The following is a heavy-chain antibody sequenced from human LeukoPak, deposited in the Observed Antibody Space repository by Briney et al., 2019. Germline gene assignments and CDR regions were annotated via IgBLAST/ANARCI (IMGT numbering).Heavy chain of an antibody. CDR2: IYNTGTT. V-gene: IGHV4-4*07. Sequence: SETLSLTCTVSGGSISSFYWTWIRQPAGKGLEWVGRIYNTGTTDYNPSLKSRVTMSVDRSKNQFSLKLSSVTAADTAVYYCARSPPYYYDGSGYCVSCFDYWGQGTLVTVSS. CDR1: GGSISSFY. J-gene: IGHJ4*02. CDR3: ARSPPYYYDGSGYCVSCFDY. D-gene: IGHD3-22*01.